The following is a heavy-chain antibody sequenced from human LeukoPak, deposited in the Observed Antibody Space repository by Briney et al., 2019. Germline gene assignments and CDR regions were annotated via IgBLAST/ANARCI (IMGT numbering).Heavy chain of an antibody. CDR1: GGPISSGGYY. CDR2: IYYSGST. J-gene: IGHJ4*02. D-gene: IGHD6-19*01. Sequence: SETLSLTCTVSGGPISSGGYYWSWIRQHPGKGLEWIGYIYYSGSTYYNPSLKSRVTISVDTSKNQFSLKLSSVTAADTAVYYCARFHENSGCFDYWGQGTLVTVSS. CDR3: ARFHENSGCFDY. V-gene: IGHV4-31*03.